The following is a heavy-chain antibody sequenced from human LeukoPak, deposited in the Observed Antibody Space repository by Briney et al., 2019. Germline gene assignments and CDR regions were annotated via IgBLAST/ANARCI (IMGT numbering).Heavy chain of an antibody. Sequence: ASVKVSCKASGYTFTSYDINWVRQATGQGLEWMGWMNPNSGNTGYAQKFQGRVTITRNTSISTAYMELSSLRSEDTAVYYCASSSSSIAAQGYYYYYMDVWGKGTTVTVPS. CDR2: MNPNSGNT. J-gene: IGHJ6*03. V-gene: IGHV1-8*03. CDR3: ASSSSSIAAQGYYYYYMDV. D-gene: IGHD6-6*01. CDR1: GYTFTSYD.